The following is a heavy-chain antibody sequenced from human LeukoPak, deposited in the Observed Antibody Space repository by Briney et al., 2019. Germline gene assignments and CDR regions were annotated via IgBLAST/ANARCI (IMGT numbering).Heavy chain of an antibody. D-gene: IGHD6-13*01. V-gene: IGHV1-2*02. Sequence: ASVKVSCKASGYTFTGYYMHWVRQAPGQGLEWMGWINPNSGGTNYAQKFQGRVTMTRDTSISTAYMELSRLRSDDTAVYYCAIPLSPYSSKTDDAFDIWGQGTMVTVSS. CDR3: AIPLSPYSSKTDDAFDI. J-gene: IGHJ3*02. CDR1: GYTFTGYY. CDR2: INPNSGGT.